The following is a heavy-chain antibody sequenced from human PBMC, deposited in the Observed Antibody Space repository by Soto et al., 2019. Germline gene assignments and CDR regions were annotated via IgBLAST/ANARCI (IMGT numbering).Heavy chain of an antibody. D-gene: IGHD3-22*01. CDR2: ISSSSSYI. J-gene: IGHJ4*02. V-gene: IGHV3-21*01. Sequence: GGSLRLSCAASGFTFSSYSMNWVRQAPGKGLEWVSSISSSSSYIYYADSVKGRFTISRDNAKNSLYLQMNSLRAEDTAVYYCARGIDYYDSSGPPDYWGQGTLVTSPQ. CDR1: GFTFSSYS. CDR3: ARGIDYYDSSGPPDY.